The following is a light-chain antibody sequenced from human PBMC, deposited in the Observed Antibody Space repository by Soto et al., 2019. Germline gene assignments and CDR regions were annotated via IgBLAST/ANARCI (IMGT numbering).Light chain of an antibody. Sequence: EIVLTQSPGTLSLSPGERATLSGRASQSVRSSYLAWYQQKPGQSPRLLIYDASNRATGIPDRFSGSGSGTDFTLAISRLEPEDFALYYCQQYGSSPTFGQGTKVEIK. CDR3: QQYGSSPT. CDR1: QSVRSSY. J-gene: IGKJ1*01. V-gene: IGKV3-20*01. CDR2: DAS.